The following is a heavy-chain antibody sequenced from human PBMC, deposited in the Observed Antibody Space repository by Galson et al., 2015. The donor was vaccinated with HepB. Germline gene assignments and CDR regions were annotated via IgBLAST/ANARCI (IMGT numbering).Heavy chain of an antibody. J-gene: IGHJ4*02. Sequence: SLRLSCAASGFTFSSYSMNWVRQAPGKGLEWVSSISSSSSSYIYYADSVKGRFTISRDNAKNSLYLQMNSLRAEDTAVYYCARESEGVTMIARGNFDYWGQGTPVTVSS. CDR1: GFTFSSYS. CDR2: ISSSSSSYI. V-gene: IGHV3-21*01. D-gene: IGHD3-22*01. CDR3: ARESEGVTMIARGNFDY.